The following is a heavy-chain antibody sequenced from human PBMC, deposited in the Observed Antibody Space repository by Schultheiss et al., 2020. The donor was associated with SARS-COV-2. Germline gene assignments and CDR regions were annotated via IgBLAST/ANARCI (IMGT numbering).Heavy chain of an antibody. J-gene: IGHJ5*02. V-gene: IGHV3-30*18. Sequence: GGSLRLSCAASGFTFSSYGMHWVRQAPGKGLEWVAVISYDGSNKYYADSVKGRFTISRDNSKNTLYLQMNSLRAEDTAVYYCAKGLRGGSYEGWFEPWGQGTLVTVSS. CDR3: AKGLRGGSYEGWFEP. D-gene: IGHD1-26*01. CDR2: ISYDGSNK. CDR1: GFTFSSYG.